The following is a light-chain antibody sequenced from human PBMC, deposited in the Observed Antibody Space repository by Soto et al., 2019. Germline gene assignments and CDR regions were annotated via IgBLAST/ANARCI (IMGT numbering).Light chain of an antibody. CDR3: QQYDNLPYT. J-gene: IGKJ2*01. CDR1: QDIYIY. Sequence: DIQMTQSPSSLFASVGDRVSITCQASQDIYIYLNWFQGTTGRPPKLLIYDASHLDTGVPSRFSGSRPGTDYTLTIRSLQPEDVATYFCQQYDNLPYTFGQGSNLE. CDR2: DAS. V-gene: IGKV1-33*01.